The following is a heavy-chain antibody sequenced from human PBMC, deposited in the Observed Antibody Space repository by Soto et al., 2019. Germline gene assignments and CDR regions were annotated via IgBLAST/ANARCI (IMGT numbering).Heavy chain of an antibody. V-gene: IGHV1-2*02. CDR3: ARDTKIPANAIHDGR. CDR2: INPNSGGT. J-gene: IGHJ4*02. Sequence: VEMVQSGAEVKKPGASVRVSCKASGYTFTDYFIHWVRQAPGQGLEWMGWINPNSGGTNYAQKFQGRVTRTRDTSSTTVYLDLSRLRSDDTATYYCARDTKIPANAIHDGRWGQGTLVTVSS. CDR1: GYTFTDYF. D-gene: IGHD2-2*01.